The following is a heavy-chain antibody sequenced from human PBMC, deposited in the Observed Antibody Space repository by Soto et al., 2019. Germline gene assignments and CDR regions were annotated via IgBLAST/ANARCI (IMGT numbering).Heavy chain of an antibody. D-gene: IGHD1-20*01. CDR2: SYYSGTT. Sequence: LETLSLTCTVSGASISVHSYYWTWIRQPPGKGLEWIGSSYYSGTTYFNPSLKSRATISVDTSKNQFSLRLTSVTAADTAIYYCTRRYNWNDNYFDPRGPGALVTVSS. V-gene: IGHV4-39*01. CDR1: GASISVHSYY. CDR3: TRRYNWNDNYFDP. J-gene: IGHJ5*02.